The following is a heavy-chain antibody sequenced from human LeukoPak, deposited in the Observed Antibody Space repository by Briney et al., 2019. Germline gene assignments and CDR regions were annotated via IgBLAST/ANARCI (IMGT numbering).Heavy chain of an antibody. CDR3: DNGEW. J-gene: IGHJ4*02. V-gene: IGHV3-23*01. D-gene: IGHD3-3*01. Sequence: GESLRLSCIGSGFNFGDFAMSWVRQVPGRGPDFVSSISDTGKVVFYTDSVRGRATVSRDNSKSTLYLQLSDVRGDDTAVYYCDNGEWWGPGTQVVVSS. CDR2: ISDTGKVV. CDR1: GFNFGDFA.